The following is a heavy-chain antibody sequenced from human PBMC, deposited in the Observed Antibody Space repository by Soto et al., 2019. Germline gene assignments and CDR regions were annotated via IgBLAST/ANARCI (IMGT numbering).Heavy chain of an antibody. CDR1: GFTFSDYW. Sequence: PGGSLKLSCAASGFTFSDYWMNWVRQAPGKGLEWVASMKYDGGEKNYVDSVKGRFTISRDNAKNSVYLQMASLRAEDTAVYYCARDGVAPGLYFDHWGQGTPVTVSS. V-gene: IGHV3-7*05. CDR2: MKYDGGEK. D-gene: IGHD3-3*01. CDR3: ARDGVAPGLYFDH. J-gene: IGHJ4*02.